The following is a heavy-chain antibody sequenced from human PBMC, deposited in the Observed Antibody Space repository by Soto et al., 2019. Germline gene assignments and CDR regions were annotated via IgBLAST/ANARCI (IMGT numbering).Heavy chain of an antibody. J-gene: IGHJ3*02. CDR2: INTDGATS. Sequence: VQLVESGGDLVQPGGSLRLSCAASGFTFSGHWMHWVRQVPGKGLEWVSRINTDGATSTYADSVKGRFTISRDNAKNTLYLQMSALRAEETALYYCAREAGYCSRTSCYRRAFDTWGQGTTVTVSS. V-gene: IGHV3-74*03. CDR1: GFTFSGHW. CDR3: AREAGYCSRTSCYRRAFDT. D-gene: IGHD2-2*01.